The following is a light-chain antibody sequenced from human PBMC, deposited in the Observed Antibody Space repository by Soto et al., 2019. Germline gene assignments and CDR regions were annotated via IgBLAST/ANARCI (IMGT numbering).Light chain of an antibody. V-gene: IGKV1-39*01. CDR1: QSISTY. CDR2: AAS. J-gene: IGKJ5*01. CDR3: QQSYSIPIT. Sequence: IQLTQSPSSLSASVGDSFTITCRASQSISTYLYWYQQKPGKDPKXLIYAASSLQSGVPSRFSGSGSGTDFTLTISSLQPEDFATYHCQQSYSIPITFGQGTRLEIK.